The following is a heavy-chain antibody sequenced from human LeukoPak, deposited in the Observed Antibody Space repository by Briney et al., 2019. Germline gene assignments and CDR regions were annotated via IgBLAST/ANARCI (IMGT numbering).Heavy chain of an antibody. Sequence: SETLSLTCTISGCSVGGYCWSWIRQPPGKGLEWIGYLYYTGSTKNDPSLKSRVAISVDTSKTQFSLKLTSVTAADTAVYYCARESPRFRETYYFDYWGQGTLLTVSS. CDR1: GCSVGGYC. CDR3: ARESPRFRETYYFDY. J-gene: IGHJ4*02. V-gene: IGHV4-59*02. CDR2: LYYTGST. D-gene: IGHD3-16*01.